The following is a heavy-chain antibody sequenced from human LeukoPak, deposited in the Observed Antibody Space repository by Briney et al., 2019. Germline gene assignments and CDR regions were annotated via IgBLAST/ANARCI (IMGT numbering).Heavy chain of an antibody. D-gene: IGHD2-15*01. Sequence: ASVKVSCKASGYTFTGYYIHWVRQAPGQGLEWLGWMNPKSGNTGHAQKFQGRVTITRDTSISTVYMELSSLRFEDTAVYFCARVDGSPDYWGQGTLVTVSS. CDR1: GYTFTGYY. CDR3: ARVDGSPDY. V-gene: IGHV1-8*03. CDR2: MNPKSGNT. J-gene: IGHJ4*02.